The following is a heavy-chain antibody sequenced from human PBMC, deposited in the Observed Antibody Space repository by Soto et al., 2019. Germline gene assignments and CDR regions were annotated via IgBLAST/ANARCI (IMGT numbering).Heavy chain of an antibody. CDR3: ARNPINWNDYWFDP. CDR2: ISSSSSTI. J-gene: IGHJ5*02. D-gene: IGHD1-20*01. CDR1: GFPFISFS. V-gene: IGHV3-48*02. Sequence: GGSLSPSCAAPGFPFISFSMNWAPQAPGKGLEWVSYISSSSSTIYYADSVKGRFTISRDNAKNSLYLQMNSLRDEDTAVYYCARNPINWNDYWFDPWGQGTLVTVSS.